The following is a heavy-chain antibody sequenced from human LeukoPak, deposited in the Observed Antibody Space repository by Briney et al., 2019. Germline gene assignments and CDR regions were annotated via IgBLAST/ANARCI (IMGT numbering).Heavy chain of an antibody. CDR1: GFTVSSDS. CDR3: ARGMAVAGLARPGSPPPNQYYGLDV. D-gene: IGHD6-19*01. Sequence: GGPLRLSCRASGFTVSSDSMSWVRQAAGKVLEWLSYMRSSSSTIYYAEFVKGRFTICRDNAKNSVYLQMDSLRAEDTAAYYCARGMAVAGLARPGSPPPNQYYGLDVWGQGTTVTVSS. CDR2: MRSSSSTI. J-gene: IGHJ6*02. V-gene: IGHV3-48*01.